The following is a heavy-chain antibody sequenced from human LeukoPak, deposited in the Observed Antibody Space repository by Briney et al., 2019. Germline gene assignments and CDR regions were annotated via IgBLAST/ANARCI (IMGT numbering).Heavy chain of an antibody. CDR3: ARDRGSNGYYGMDV. D-gene: IGHD3-16*01. Sequence: GGSLRLSRAASGFTFSYYAMHWVRQAPGKGLEGVAVLLYDGSNRYNVDSVKGRFTISRDNSKNTLSLQMNSLRDGDTAVYCCARDRGSNGYYGMDVWGQGTTVTVSS. V-gene: IGHV3-30*04. CDR1: GFTFSYYA. J-gene: IGHJ6*02. CDR2: LLYDGSNR.